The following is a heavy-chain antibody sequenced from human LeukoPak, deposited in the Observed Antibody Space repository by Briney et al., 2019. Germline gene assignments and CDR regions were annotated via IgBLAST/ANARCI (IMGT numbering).Heavy chain of an antibody. D-gene: IGHD6-19*01. CDR1: GFTFDDYA. CDR3: VKATGYYSGWQSIDY. Sequence: PGGSLRLSCAASGFTFDDYAMHWVRQAPGKGLEWVSLVSGNGFDTYYADSVKGRFTISRDNSKNSLYVQMNSLRTEDTALYYCVKATGYYSGWQSIDYWGQGTLVTVSS. V-gene: IGHV3-43*02. J-gene: IGHJ4*02. CDR2: VSGNGFDT.